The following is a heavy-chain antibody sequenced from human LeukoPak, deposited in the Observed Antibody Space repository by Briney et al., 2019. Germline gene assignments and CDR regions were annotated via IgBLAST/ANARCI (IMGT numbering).Heavy chain of an antibody. CDR1: GGSISSSSYY. D-gene: IGHD3-22*01. J-gene: IGHJ3*02. CDR3: ARQGPYYYDSSGYRFDAFDI. V-gene: IGHV4-39*01. CDR2: IYYSGST. Sequence: SETLSLTCTVSGGSISSSSYYWGWIRQPPGKGLEWIGSIYYSGSTYYNPSLKSRVTISVDTSKNQFSLKLSSVTAADTAAYYCARQGPYYYDSSGYRFDAFDIWGQGTMVTVSS.